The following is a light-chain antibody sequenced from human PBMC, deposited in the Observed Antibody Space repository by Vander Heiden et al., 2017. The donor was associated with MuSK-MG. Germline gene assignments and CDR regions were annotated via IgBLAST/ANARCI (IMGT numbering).Light chain of an antibody. CDR1: QSIGRW. J-gene: IGKJ1*01. Sequence: DIQMTQSPSTLSASVEDRVTITCRASQSIGRWLAWYQQKPGKAPDLLIYKASNLKSGVPSRFSGSGSGTEFTLTISSLQPDDFATYYCQQSNSYWTFGPGTKVEIK. CDR2: KAS. CDR3: QQSNSYWT. V-gene: IGKV1-5*03.